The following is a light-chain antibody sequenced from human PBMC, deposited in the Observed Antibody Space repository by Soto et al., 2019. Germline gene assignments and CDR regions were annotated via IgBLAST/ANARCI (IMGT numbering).Light chain of an antibody. V-gene: IGKV3-11*01. CDR3: QQYNSYPPN. CDR2: DTS. Sequence: EIVLTQSPATLSLSPGERATLSCRASQSVSSYLGWYQQKPGQAPRLLIYDTSNRATGIPARFSGSGSGTDFTLTISSLEPEDFAIYYCQQYNSYPPNFGGGTTVEIK. CDR1: QSVSSY. J-gene: IGKJ4*01.